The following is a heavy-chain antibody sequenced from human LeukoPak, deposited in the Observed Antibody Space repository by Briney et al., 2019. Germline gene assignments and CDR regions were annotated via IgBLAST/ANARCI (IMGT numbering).Heavy chain of an antibody. J-gene: IGHJ4*02. V-gene: IGHV4-34*01. CDR2: IDHNGNT. Sequence: PSETLSLTCAVYDGSLSGYYWTWIRQPPGKGLEWIGEIDHNGNTNYNPSLKSRVTISVDTSKNQFSLNLSSVTAADTAVYYCARAVAHFDYWGQGTLVTVSA. CDR3: ARAVAHFDY. D-gene: IGHD4-23*01. CDR1: DGSLSGYY.